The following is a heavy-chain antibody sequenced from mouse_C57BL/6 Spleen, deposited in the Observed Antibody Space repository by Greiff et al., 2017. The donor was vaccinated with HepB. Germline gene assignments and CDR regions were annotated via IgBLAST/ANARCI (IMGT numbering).Heavy chain of an antibody. Sequence: VKLVESGAELARPGASVKLSCKASGYTFTSYGISWVKQRTGQGLEWIGEIYPRSGNTYYNEKFKGKATLTADKSSSTAYMELRSLTSEDSAVYFCAVTGTSGDWYFDVWGTGTTVTVSS. J-gene: IGHJ1*03. V-gene: IGHV1-81*01. CDR1: GYTFTSYG. CDR2: IYPRSGNT. D-gene: IGHD4-1*01. CDR3: AVTGTSGDWYFDV.